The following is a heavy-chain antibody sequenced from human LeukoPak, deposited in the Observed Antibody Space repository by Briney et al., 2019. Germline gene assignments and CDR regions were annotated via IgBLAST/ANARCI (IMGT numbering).Heavy chain of an antibody. D-gene: IGHD4-4*01. V-gene: IGHV4-34*01. CDR1: GGSFSGYY. J-gene: IGHJ5*02. Sequence: SETLSLTCAVYGGSFSGYYWSWIRQPPGKGLKWIGYIYHSGSTYYNPSLKSRVTISVDRSKNQFSLKLSSVTAADTAVYYCARWNDYSSWFDPWGQGTLVTVSS. CDR3: ARWNDYSSWFDP. CDR2: IYHSGST.